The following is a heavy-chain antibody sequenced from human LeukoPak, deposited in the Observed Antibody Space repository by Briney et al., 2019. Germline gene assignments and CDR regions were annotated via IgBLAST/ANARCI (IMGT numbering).Heavy chain of an antibody. CDR2: INPSGGST. V-gene: IGHV1-46*01. J-gene: IGHJ5*02. Sequence: GASVKVSCKASGYTFTSYYMHWVRQAPGQGLEWMGIINPSGGSTSYAQEFQGRVTMTRDTSTSTVYMELSSLRSEDTAVYYCARSRPYCSSTSCSPRLNWFDPWGQGTLVTVSS. D-gene: IGHD2-2*01. CDR3: ARSRPYCSSTSCSPRLNWFDP. CDR1: GYTFTSYY.